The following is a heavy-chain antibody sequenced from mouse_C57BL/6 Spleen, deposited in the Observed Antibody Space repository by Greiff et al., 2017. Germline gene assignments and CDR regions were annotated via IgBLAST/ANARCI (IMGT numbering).Heavy chain of an antibody. D-gene: IGHD1-1*02. V-gene: IGHV1-72*01. CDR3: AKGMGSAYYYAMDY. Sequence: VKLQQPGAELVKPGASVKLSCKASGYTFTSYWMHWVKQRPGRGLEWIGRIDPNSGGTKYNEKFKSKATLTVDKSSSTAYMQLSGLTSEDSAVYDGAKGMGSAYYYAMDYWGQGTSVTVSS. J-gene: IGHJ4*01. CDR1: GYTFTSYW. CDR2: IDPNSGGT.